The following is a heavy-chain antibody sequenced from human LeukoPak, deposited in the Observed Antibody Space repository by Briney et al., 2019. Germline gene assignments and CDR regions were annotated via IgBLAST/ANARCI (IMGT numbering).Heavy chain of an antibody. CDR3: ARDRYCIGGICYSGRFDP. CDR2: MYYSGST. J-gene: IGHJ5*02. Sequence: SETLSLTCTVSGGSMNDYYWSWIWQPPGKGLEWIGYMYYSGSTNYNPSLKSRVSISIDTSKNQFSLKLSSVTAADTAVYYCARDRYCIGGICYSGRFDPWGRGTLVTVSS. D-gene: IGHD2-15*01. V-gene: IGHV4-59*01. CDR1: GGSMNDYY.